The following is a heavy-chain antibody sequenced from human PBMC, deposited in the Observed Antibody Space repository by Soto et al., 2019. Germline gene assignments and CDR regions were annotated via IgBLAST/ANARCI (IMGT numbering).Heavy chain of an antibody. CDR1: GFTFSSYA. CDR2: ISVRGGST. CDR3: ARDCSSAWYCVGANFGY. V-gene: IGHV3-23*01. Sequence: QPGGSLRLSCAASGFTFSSYAMSWVRQVPGKGLEWVSAISVRGGSTYYPDSVKGRFPISRDNSKNTLYLQMNSLRAEDTAVYYCARDCSSAWYCVGANFGYWGQGTLVTVSS. J-gene: IGHJ4*02. D-gene: IGHD6-19*01.